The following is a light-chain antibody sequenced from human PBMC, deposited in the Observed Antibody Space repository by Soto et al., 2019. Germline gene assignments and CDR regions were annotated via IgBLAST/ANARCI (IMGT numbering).Light chain of an antibody. J-gene: IGLJ2*01. CDR3: SSYTTSSTLV. Sequence: QSVLTQPASVSGSPGQSITISCTGTSSDVGGYNYVSWYQHHPGKAPKLMIYEVSNRPSGVSNRFSGSKSGHTASLTISGLQAEDEADYYCSSYTTSSTLVFGGGTKLTVL. CDR2: EVS. V-gene: IGLV2-14*01. CDR1: SSDVGGYNY.